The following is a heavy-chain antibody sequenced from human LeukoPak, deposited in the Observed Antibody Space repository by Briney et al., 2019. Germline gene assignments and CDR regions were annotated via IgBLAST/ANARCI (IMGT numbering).Heavy chain of an antibody. J-gene: IGHJ3*02. CDR2: FYSSGST. CDR3: ARDDYGGKNAFDI. D-gene: IGHD4-23*01. Sequence: SETLSLTCTVSGYSISSGYYWGWIRQPPGKGLEWIGRFYSSGSTNYNPSLKSRVTISVDTSKNQFSLKLSSVTAADTAVYYCARDDYGGKNAFDIWGQGTIITVSS. CDR1: GYSISSGYY. V-gene: IGHV4-38-2*02.